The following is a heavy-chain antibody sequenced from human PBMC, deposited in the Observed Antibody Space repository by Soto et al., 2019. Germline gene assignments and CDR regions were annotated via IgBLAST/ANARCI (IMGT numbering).Heavy chain of an antibody. V-gene: IGHV1-18*01. Sequence: ASVKVSCKASGYTFTSYGISWVRQAPGQGLEWMGWISAYNGNTNYAQKLQGRVTMTSDTSTSKAYMGLRSLRSDDSAVYSCARGAAAGKGDFDCWGQGPLVTVSS. J-gene: IGHJ4*02. CDR2: ISAYNGNT. CDR1: GYTFTSYG. CDR3: ARGAAAGKGDFDC. D-gene: IGHD6-13*01.